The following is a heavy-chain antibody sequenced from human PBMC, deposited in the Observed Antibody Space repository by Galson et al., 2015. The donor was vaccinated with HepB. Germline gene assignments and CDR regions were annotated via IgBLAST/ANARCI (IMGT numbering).Heavy chain of an antibody. J-gene: IGHJ4*02. D-gene: IGHD4-23*01. CDR1: GFTFSSYS. V-gene: IGHV3-48*01. Sequence: SLRLSCAASGFTFSSYSMNWVRQAPGKGLEWVSYIGSSSSTIYYADSVKGRFTISRDNAKNSLCLQMNSLRAEDTAVYYCARGDYGGTLDYWGQGTLVTVSS. CDR2: IGSSSSTI. CDR3: ARGDYGGTLDY.